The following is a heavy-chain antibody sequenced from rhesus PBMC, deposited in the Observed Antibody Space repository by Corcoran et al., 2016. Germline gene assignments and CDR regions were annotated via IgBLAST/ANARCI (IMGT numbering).Heavy chain of an antibody. CDR2: IYGSGGST. CDR3: ARAPGMAAATQY. D-gene: IGHD6-25*01. Sequence: QVQLQESGPAVVKPSETLSLTCAVSGGSISSSNWWSWIRQSPGKGLEWIGGIYGSGGSTEYNPSLKSRFTISKDTSKNQFSLKLSSVTVADTAVYYCARAPGMAAATQYWGQGVLVTVSS. J-gene: IGHJ4*01. V-gene: IGHV4-93*01. CDR1: GGSISSSNW.